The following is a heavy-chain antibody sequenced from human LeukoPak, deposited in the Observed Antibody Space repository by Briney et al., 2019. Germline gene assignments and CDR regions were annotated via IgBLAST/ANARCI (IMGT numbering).Heavy chain of an antibody. D-gene: IGHD4-17*01. V-gene: IGHV5-51*01. J-gene: IGHJ4*02. CDR2: IYPGDSDT. CDR3: ARGDYGDFRVFYTLFDY. Sequence: GESLKISCQGSGYIFTSYWIGWVRQMPGKGLEWMGIIYPGDSDTRYSPSFQGQVTISADKSISTAYLQWSSLKASDTAMYYCARGDYGDFRVFYTLFDYWGQGTLVTVSS. CDR1: GYIFTSYW.